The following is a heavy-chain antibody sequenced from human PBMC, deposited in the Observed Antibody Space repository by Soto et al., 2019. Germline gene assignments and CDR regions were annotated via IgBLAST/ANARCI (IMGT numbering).Heavy chain of an antibody. CDR3: AKGPDQGYASYFFDF. D-gene: IGHD2-2*01. CDR2: ITGSGGSA. V-gene: IGHV3-23*01. Sequence: PGGSLRLSCAASGLSFSSYAMCWVRQAPGKGLEWVSAITGSGGSAYYADSVKGRFTISRDNSKSTLYLQMNSLRAEDTAVYYCAKGPDQGYASYFFDFWRQGTLVTAS. J-gene: IGHJ4*02. CDR1: GLSFSSYA.